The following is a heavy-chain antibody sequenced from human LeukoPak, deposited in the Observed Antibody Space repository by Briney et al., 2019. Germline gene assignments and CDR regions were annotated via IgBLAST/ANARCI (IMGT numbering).Heavy chain of an antibody. CDR1: GVIFSSYA. D-gene: IGHD2-2*01. Sequence: GGSLRLSCAASGVIFSSYAMSWVRQAPGKGLEWVSGISGSDGSTHYADSVKGRFTIFRDNSKKTLYLQMNSLRAEDTAVYYCAKDQRYWGQGTLVTVSS. CDR3: AKDQRY. CDR2: ISGSDGST. V-gene: IGHV3-23*01. J-gene: IGHJ4*02.